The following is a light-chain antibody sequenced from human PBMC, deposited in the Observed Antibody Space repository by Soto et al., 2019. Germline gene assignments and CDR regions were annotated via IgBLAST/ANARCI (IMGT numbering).Light chain of an antibody. CDR3: AAWDDSLNGVI. Sequence: QSVLTQPPSASGTPGQRVTISCSGTTSNIAYNTVSWYQHLPGTAPKLLIYSNNQRPSGVPVRFSGSKSGTSASLAISGLQSEDEADYYCAAWDDSLNGVIFGGGTKLTVL. J-gene: IGLJ2*01. CDR2: SNN. V-gene: IGLV1-44*01. CDR1: TSNIAYNT.